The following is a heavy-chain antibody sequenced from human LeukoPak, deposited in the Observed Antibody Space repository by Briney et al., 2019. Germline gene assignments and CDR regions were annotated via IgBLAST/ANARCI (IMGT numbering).Heavy chain of an antibody. J-gene: IGHJ4*02. Sequence: GGSLRLSCAASGFTFSSYAMSWVRQAPGKGLEWVSAISGSGGSTYYADSVKGRFTISRDNSKNTLYLQMNSLRAEDTAVYYCARVREDVDIVYDYWGQGTLVTVSS. V-gene: IGHV3-23*01. D-gene: IGHD5/OR15-5a*01. CDR3: ARVREDVDIVYDY. CDR1: GFTFSSYA. CDR2: ISGSGGST.